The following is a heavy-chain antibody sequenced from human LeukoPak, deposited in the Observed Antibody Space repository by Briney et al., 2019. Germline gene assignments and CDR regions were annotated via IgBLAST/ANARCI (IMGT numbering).Heavy chain of an antibody. Sequence: SETLSLTCTVSGYSIRSGYYWGWIRQPPGKGLEWIGSISHSGSPYYNPSLKSRVTISVDTSKNRFSLKLSSVTAADTAVYYCARSDGYGLVDIWGQGTMVTVSS. CDR3: ARSDGYGLVDI. V-gene: IGHV4-38-2*02. J-gene: IGHJ3*02. D-gene: IGHD3-10*01. CDR1: GYSIRSGYY. CDR2: ISHSGSP.